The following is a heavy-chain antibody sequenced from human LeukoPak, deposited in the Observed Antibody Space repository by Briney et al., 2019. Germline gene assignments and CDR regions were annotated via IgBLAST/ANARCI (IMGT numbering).Heavy chain of an antibody. D-gene: IGHD3-3*01. J-gene: IGHJ4*02. CDR1: GYTFTSYG. Sequence: ASVKVSCKASGYTFTSYGISWVRQAPGQGLEWMGWVGTHNGNTNYAQRLQGRVTMTTDTSTSTAYMELRSLRSDDTAVYHCARDWHQLRFLEWLPLDYWGQGTLVTVSS. CDR3: ARDWHQLRFLEWLPLDY. CDR2: VGTHNGNT. V-gene: IGHV1-18*01.